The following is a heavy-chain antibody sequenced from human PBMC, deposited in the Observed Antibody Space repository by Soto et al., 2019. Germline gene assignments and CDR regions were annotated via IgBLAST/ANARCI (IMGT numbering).Heavy chain of an antibody. CDR3: ARVPNPSNHSYYYYYYGMDV. D-gene: IGHD4-4*01. V-gene: IGHV4-59*01. CDR1: GGSISSYY. CDR2: IYYSGST. J-gene: IGHJ6*02. Sequence: QVQLQESGPGLVKPSETLSLTCTVSGGSISSYYWSWIRQPPGKGLEWIGYIYYSGSTNYNPSLRSPATIPVDTSKNQYALTLSSVTAADTAVYYCARVPNPSNHSYYYYYYGMDVWGHGTTVTVSS.